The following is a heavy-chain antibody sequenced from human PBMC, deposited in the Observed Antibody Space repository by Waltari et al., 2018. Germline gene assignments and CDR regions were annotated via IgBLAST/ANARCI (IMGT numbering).Heavy chain of an antibody. J-gene: IGHJ5*02. CDR2: IYPGDSDT. CDR1: GYSFTSYW. CDR3: ARAPRPDGYNYNWFDP. V-gene: IGHV5-51*01. Sequence: EVQLVQSGAEVKKPGESLKISCKGSGYSFTSYWIGWVRQMPGKGLEWRGIIYPGDSDTRSSPSFQGQVTISADKSISTAYLQWSSLKASDTAMYYCARAPRPDGYNYNWFDPWGQGTLVTVSS. D-gene: IGHD5-12*01.